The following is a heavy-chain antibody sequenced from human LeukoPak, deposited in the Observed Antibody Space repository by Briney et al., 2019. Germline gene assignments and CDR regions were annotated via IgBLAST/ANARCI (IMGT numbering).Heavy chain of an antibody. CDR3: AKETGPYSAFDY. CDR1: GFNLRTSG. J-gene: IGHJ4*02. V-gene: IGHV3-33*06. CDR2: IWEDGRIQ. D-gene: IGHD2-21*01. Sequence: QPGGSLRLSCAAPGFNLRTSGMPWVRQAPGKGLGWVAVIWEDGRIQFYADSVKRRFTVSRHNSKNTLSLQRNSLRAEDTAVYYCAKETGPYSAFDYWGQGILVTVSP.